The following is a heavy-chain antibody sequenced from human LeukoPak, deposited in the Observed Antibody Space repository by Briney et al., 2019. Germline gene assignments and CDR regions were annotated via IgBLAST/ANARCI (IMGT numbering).Heavy chain of an antibody. D-gene: IGHD3-22*01. V-gene: IGHV4-61*02. CDR1: GGSISSGSYY. J-gene: IGHJ4*02. CDR2: IYTSGST. Sequence: EPSETLSLTCTVSGGSISSGSYYWSWIRQPAGKGLEWIGRIYTSGSTNYNPSLKSRVTMSVDTSKNQFSLKLSSVTAADTAVYYCARDRYYYDSSGYLFDYWGQGTLVTVSS. CDR3: ARDRYYYDSSGYLFDY.